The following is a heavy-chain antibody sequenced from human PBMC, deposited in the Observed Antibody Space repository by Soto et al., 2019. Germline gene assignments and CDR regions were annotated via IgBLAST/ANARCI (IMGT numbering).Heavy chain of an antibody. V-gene: IGHV3-11*05. CDR1: GFTFSDYY. CDR3: ARALFGYSSTWYYFDY. D-gene: IGHD6-13*01. Sequence: GSLRLSCAASGFTFSDYYMSWIRQAPGKGLEWVSYISSSSSSYTNYADSAKGRFTISRDNAKNSLYPQMSSLRAEDTAVYYCARALFGYSSTWYYFDYWGQGT. J-gene: IGHJ4*02. CDR2: ISSSSSSYT.